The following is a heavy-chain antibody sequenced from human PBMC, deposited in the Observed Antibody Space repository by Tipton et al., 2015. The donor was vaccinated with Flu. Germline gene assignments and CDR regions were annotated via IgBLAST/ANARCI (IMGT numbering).Heavy chain of an antibody. CDR3: ARGRFWSGYYVY. Sequence: LRLSCAVYGGSFRGYYWSWIRQLPGKGLEWIAEINQNESTNYNPSLKSRVTISVDTSKDQFSLKMSSVTAADTAVYYCARGRFWSGYYVYWGQGTLVTVSS. CDR2: INQNEST. J-gene: IGHJ4*02. CDR1: GGSFRGYY. D-gene: IGHD3-3*01. V-gene: IGHV4-34*01.